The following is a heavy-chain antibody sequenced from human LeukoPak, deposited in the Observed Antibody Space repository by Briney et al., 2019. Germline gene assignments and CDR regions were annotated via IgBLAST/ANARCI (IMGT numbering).Heavy chain of an antibody. V-gene: IGHV4-34*01. CDR1: GGSFSGYY. CDR2: INHSGST. D-gene: IGHD4-17*01. J-gene: IGHJ4*02. CDR3: ARERGRTVTIDY. Sequence: SETLSLTCAVYGGSFSGYYWSWIRQPPGKGLEWIGEINHSGSTNYNPSLKSRITISVDTSKNQFSLKLSSVTAADTAVYYCARERGRTVTIDYWGQGTLVTVSS.